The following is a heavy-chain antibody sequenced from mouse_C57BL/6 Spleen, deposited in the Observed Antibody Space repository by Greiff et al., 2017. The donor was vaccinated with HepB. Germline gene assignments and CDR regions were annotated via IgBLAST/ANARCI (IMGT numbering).Heavy chain of an antibody. CDR3: ARGDSSGYLSWFAY. D-gene: IGHD3-2*02. CDR2: INYDGSST. CDR1: GFTFSDYY. Sequence: EVQLVESEGGLVQPGSSMKLSCTASGFTFSDYYMAWVRQVPEKGLEWVANINYDGSSTYYLDSLKSRFIISRDNAKNILYLQMSSLKSEDTATYYCARGDSSGYLSWFAYWGQGTLVTVSA. V-gene: IGHV5-16*01. J-gene: IGHJ3*01.